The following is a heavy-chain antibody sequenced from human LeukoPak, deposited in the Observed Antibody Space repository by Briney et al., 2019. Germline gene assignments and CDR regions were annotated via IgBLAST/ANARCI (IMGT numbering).Heavy chain of an antibody. J-gene: IGHJ4*02. CDR1: GGSISSGGYY. V-gene: IGHV4-31*03. D-gene: IGHD6-19*01. CDR2: IYYSGST. Sequence: SQTLSLTCTVSGGSISSGGYYWSWIRQHPGKGLEWIGYIYYSGSTYYNLSLKSRVTISVDTSKNQFSLKLSSVTAADTAVYYCARSNSGWSCFDFWGQGTLVTVSS. CDR3: ARSNSGWSCFDF.